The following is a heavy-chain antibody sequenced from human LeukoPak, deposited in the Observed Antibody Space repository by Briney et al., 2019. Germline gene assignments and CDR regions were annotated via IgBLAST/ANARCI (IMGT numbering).Heavy chain of an antibody. CDR2: IYYSGST. J-gene: IGHJ4*02. D-gene: IGHD6-19*01. CDR3: ARVTASSGWYFDY. Sequence: SETLSLTCTVSVGSISSGDYYWSWVRQPPGKRLEWIGYIYYSGSTYYNPSLKSRVTISADTSKNQFSLKLTSVTAADTAVYYCARVTASSGWYFDYWGQGTLVTVSS. V-gene: IGHV4-30-4*08. CDR1: VGSISSGDYY.